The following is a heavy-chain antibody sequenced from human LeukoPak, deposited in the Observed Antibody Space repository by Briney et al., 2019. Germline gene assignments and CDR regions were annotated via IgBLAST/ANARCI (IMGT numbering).Heavy chain of an antibody. Sequence: PGGSLRLSCAASGFIFTGYFMSWVRQAPGKGLEWVASIKHDGSEKYYVDSVRGRFTISRDNTKNLLYLQMSSLRAVDTAVYYCATDRGWRTSGYYLYYFEYWGQGTLVTFSS. CDR3: ATDRGWRTSGYYLYYFEY. J-gene: IGHJ4*02. V-gene: IGHV3-7*01. D-gene: IGHD3-3*01. CDR2: IKHDGSEK. CDR1: GFIFTGYF.